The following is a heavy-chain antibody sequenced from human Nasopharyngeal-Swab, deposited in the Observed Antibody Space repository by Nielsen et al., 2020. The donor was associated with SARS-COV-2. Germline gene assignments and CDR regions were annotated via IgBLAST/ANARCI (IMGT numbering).Heavy chain of an antibody. CDR1: GFTFSSYW. Sequence: GGSLRLSCAASGFTFSSYWMHWVRQAPGKGLVWVSRINSDGSSTSYADSVKGRFTISRDNAKNTLYLQMNSLRAEDTAVYYCAIISHDYGDFFGYWGQGTLVTVSS. V-gene: IGHV3-74*01. CDR2: INSDGSST. CDR3: AIISHDYGDFFGY. D-gene: IGHD4-17*01. J-gene: IGHJ4*02.